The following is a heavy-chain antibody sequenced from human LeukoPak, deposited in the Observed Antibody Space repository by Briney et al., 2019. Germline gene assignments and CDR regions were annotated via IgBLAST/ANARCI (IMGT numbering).Heavy chain of an antibody. CDR3: ARVADYYVSGHFDY. V-gene: IGHV3-53*01. J-gene: IGHJ4*02. CDR2: IYSSGNT. D-gene: IGHD3-10*01. CDR1: GFTVSGNY. Sequence: GGSLRLSCAASGFTVSGNYMIWVRQTPGKRLEWVSLIYSSGNTYYTDSVKGRFTISRDNSENTLYLQMNSLRTEDTAVYYCARVADYYVSGHFDYWGQGTLVTVSS.